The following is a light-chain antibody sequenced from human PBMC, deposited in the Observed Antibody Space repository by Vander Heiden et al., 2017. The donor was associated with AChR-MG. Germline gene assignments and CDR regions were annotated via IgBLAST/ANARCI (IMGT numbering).Light chain of an antibody. Sequence: AIQLTQSPSSLSASIGDRVTITCRASEGIRRALAWYQHKPGMPPKLLIYDASSLQSGVPSRLTGSGSGTDFTLTISSLQPEDFATYYCQLFNRYPPYTFGQGTKLEIK. V-gene: IGKV1-13*02. J-gene: IGKJ2*01. CDR3: QLFNRYPPYT. CDR1: EGIRRA. CDR2: DAS.